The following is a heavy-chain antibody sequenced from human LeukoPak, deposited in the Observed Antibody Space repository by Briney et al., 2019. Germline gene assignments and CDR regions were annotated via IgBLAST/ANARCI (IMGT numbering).Heavy chain of an antibody. V-gene: IGHV3-9*01. CDR2: ISWDSGRI. J-gene: IGHJ5*02. D-gene: IGHD3-16*01. CDR3: AKDRSSWYDSFDP. Sequence: GGSLRLSCLTSGFTFVNASMSWVRQAPGKGLEWVSGISWDSGRIDYADSVKGRFTISRDNAKNSLYLQMNSLRAEDTALYYCAKDRSSWYDSFDPWGQGTLVTVSS. CDR1: GFTFVNAS.